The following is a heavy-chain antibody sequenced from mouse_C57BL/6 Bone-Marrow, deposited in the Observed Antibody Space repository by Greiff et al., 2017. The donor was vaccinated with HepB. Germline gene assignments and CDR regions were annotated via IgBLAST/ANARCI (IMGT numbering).Heavy chain of an antibody. J-gene: IGHJ2*01. CDR1: GYTFTSYW. CDR3: ARRGYYGRVDY. D-gene: IGHD1-1*01. V-gene: IGHV1-52*01. Sequence: QVQLKQPGAELVRPGSSVKLSCKASGYTFTSYWMHWVKQRPIQGLEWIGNIDPSDSETHYNQKFKDKATLTVDKSSSTAYMQLSSLTSEDSAVYYCARRGYYGRVDYWGQGTTLTVSS. CDR2: IDPSDSET.